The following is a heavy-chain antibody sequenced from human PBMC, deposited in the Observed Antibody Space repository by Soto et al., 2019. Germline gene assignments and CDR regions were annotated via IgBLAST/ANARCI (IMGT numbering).Heavy chain of an antibody. CDR2: VYDNGRP. D-gene: IGHD3-9*01. CDR3: ARGVGSSPPRY. V-gene: IGHV4-59*01. Sequence: PSETLSLTCAVYGGSISVYYWSWIRQSPRQGLEWIGYVYDNGRPYYRPSLKSRVTISADTSKNQITLKLTSATAADTAVYSGARGVGSSPPRYWGRGTLVTVSS. J-gene: IGHJ4*02. CDR1: GGSISVYY.